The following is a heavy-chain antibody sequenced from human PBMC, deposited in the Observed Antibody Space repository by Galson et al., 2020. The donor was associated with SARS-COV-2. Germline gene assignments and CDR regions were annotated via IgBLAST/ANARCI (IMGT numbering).Heavy chain of an antibody. V-gene: IGHV3-64*02. J-gene: IGHJ4*02. CDR2: ISSNGGST. D-gene: IGHD2-21*02. CDR3: ARDSDCGGDCYSMYGGPHFDY. CDR1: GFTFSSYA. Sequence: ESLKISCAASGFTFSSYAMHWVRQAPGKGLEYVSVISSNGGSTYYADSVKGRFTISRDNSKNTLYLQMGSLRAEDMAVYYCARDSDCGGDCYSMYGGPHFDYWGQGTLVTVSS.